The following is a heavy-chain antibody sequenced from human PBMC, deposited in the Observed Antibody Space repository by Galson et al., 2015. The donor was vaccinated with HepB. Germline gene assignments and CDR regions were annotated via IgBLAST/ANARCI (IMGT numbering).Heavy chain of an antibody. CDR1: GLSLSTTREG. V-gene: IGHV2-5*02. D-gene: IGHD3-10*01. J-gene: IGHJ3*02. CDR3: AHIFYGPGAFDM. Sequence: PALVKPTQPLTLTCTFSGLSLSTTREGVGWIRQPPGKALEWLALIYWDDDKRYSPSLKSRLTITKDTSKNQVVLTMTNMDPVDTATYYCAHIFYGPGAFDMWGQGTVVTASS. CDR2: IYWDDDK.